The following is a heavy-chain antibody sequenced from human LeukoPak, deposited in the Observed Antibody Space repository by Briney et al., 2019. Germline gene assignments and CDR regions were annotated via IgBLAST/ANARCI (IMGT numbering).Heavy chain of an antibody. V-gene: IGHV4-39*01. D-gene: IGHD1-1*01. J-gene: IGHJ4*02. CDR3: ARLPKLQLERPGGYYFDY. Sequence: SQTLSLTCNVSGGSISSSSYYWGWIRQPPGKGLEWIGSIYYSESTYYNPSLKSRVTISVDTSKNQFSLKLSSVTAADTAVYYCARLPKLQLERPGGYYFDYWGQGTLVTVSS. CDR1: GGSISSSSYY. CDR2: IYYSEST.